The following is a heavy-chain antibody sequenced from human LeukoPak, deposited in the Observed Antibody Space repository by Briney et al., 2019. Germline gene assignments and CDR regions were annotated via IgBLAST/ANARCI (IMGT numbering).Heavy chain of an antibody. CDR1: GGSISSYY. CDR2: IYTSGST. D-gene: IGHD2-2*01. V-gene: IGHV4-4*07. Sequence: SETLSLTCTVSGGSISSYYWSWIRQPAGKGLEWTGRIYTSGSTNYNPSPKSRVTMSVDTSKNQFSLKLSSVTAADTAVYYCAREDPGWYCSSTSCYGRAFDIWGQGTMVTVSS. CDR3: AREDPGWYCSSTSCYGRAFDI. J-gene: IGHJ3*02.